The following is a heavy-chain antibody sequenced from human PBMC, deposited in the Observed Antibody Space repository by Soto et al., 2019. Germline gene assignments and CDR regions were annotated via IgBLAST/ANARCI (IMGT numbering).Heavy chain of an antibody. CDR3: ARGLAVAGPVANDPFNF. V-gene: IGHV1-2*02. J-gene: IGHJ3*01. D-gene: IGHD6-19*01. Sequence: ASVKVSCKASGYTFTGCSMHWVRQAPGQGLEWMGWINPNSGGTNYAQKFQGRVTMTRDTSLSTAYLDLSRLTSDDTAVYYCARGLAVAGPVANDPFNFWGQGTMVTVSS. CDR2: INPNSGGT. CDR1: GYTFTGCS.